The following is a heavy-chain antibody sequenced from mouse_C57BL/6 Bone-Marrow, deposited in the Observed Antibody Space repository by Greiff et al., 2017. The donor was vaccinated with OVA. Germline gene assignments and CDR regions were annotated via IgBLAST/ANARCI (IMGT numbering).Heavy chain of an antibody. CDR3: ARGTAQAPQYAMDY. Sequence: VQLKESGPVLVKPGASVKMSCKASGYTFTDYYMNWVKQSHGKSLEWIGVINPYNGGTSYNQKFKGKATLTVDKSSSTAYMELNSLTSEDSAVYYCARGTAQAPQYAMDYWGQETSVTVSS. CDR2: INPYNGGT. D-gene: IGHD3-2*02. J-gene: IGHJ4*01. CDR1: GYTFTDYY. V-gene: IGHV1-19*01.